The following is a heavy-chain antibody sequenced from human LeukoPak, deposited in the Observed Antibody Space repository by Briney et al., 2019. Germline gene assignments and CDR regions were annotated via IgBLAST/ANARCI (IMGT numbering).Heavy chain of an antibody. CDR1: GYTFTGYY. V-gene: IGHV1-18*04. CDR3: ARVSYPYYDFWSGYYKSTYYYYMDV. Sequence: ASVKVSCKASGYTFTGYYMHWVRQAPGQGLEWMGWISAYNGNTNYAQKLQGRVTMTTDTSTSTAYMELRSLRSDDTAVYYCARVSYPYYDFWSGYYKSTYYYYMDVWGKGTTVTVSS. D-gene: IGHD3-3*01. CDR2: ISAYNGNT. J-gene: IGHJ6*03.